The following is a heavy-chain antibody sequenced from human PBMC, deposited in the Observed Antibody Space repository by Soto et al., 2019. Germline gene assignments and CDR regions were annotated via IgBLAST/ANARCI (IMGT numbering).Heavy chain of an antibody. J-gene: IGHJ6*02. CDR1: GGSMRGSTRNFY. CDR3: ARAMGDWGTYYYYYGFDV. D-gene: IGHD3-16*01. CDR2: IYYSGAT. Sequence: SETLSLTCSVSGGSMRGSTRNFYWSWIRPSPGKGLEWIGSIYYSGATNYHPSLESRLTISVDTSKNQFSLNLSSVTAADTAVYYCARAMGDWGTYYYYYGFDVWDQGTTVTVSS. V-gene: IGHV4-61*01.